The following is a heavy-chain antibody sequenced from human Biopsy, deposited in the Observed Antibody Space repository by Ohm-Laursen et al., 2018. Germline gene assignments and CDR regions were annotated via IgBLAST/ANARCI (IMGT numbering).Heavy chain of an antibody. CDR2: ISVKTGNT. Sequence: SSVKVSCKTSGYTFTNYAINWVRQAPGQGLEWLGGISVKTGNTNYTQKLQGRVTMTTDTSTNTAYMELRSLRSDDTALYYCAREGTSVTFFGKISDYYFDFWGPGTVVTVSS. J-gene: IGHJ4*02. CDR3: AREGTSVTFFGKISDYYFDF. CDR1: GYTFTNYA. D-gene: IGHD3-3*01. V-gene: IGHV1-18*01.